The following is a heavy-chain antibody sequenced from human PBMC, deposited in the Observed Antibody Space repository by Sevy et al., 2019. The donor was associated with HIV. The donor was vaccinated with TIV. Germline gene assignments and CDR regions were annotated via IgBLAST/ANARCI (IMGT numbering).Heavy chain of an antibody. CDR2: INHSGST. V-gene: IGHV4-34*01. CDR3: ATARYYYDSSGYYDIYYYYGMDV. Sequence: SETLSLTCAVYGGSFSGYYWSWIRQPPGKGLEWIGEINHSGSTNYNPSLKSRVTISVDTSKNQCSLKLSSVTAADTAVYYCATARYYYDSSGYYDIYYYYGMDVWGQGTTVTVSS. D-gene: IGHD3-22*01. J-gene: IGHJ6*02. CDR1: GGSFSGYY.